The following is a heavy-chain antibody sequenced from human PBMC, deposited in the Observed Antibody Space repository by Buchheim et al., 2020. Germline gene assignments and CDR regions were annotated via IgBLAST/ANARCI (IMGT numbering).Heavy chain of an antibody. J-gene: IGHJ4*02. CDR3: ASAGNAAPFDY. Sequence: QVQLVESGGGVVQPGRSLRLSCAASGFDFSTYGMHWVRQAPGKGLEWLAIIWFDGSQQYYADSVKDRFTISRDNSKNTLYLQMTSLRAEDTAMYYCASAGNAAPFDYWGQGTL. D-gene: IGHD1-1*01. CDR1: GFDFSTYG. V-gene: IGHV3-33*01. CDR2: IWFDGSQQ.